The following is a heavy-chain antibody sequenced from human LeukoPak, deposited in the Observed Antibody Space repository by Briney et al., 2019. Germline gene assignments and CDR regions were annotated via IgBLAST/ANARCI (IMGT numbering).Heavy chain of an antibody. D-gene: IGHD1-1*01. CDR2: IRSKAYGETA. J-gene: IGHJ4*02. Sequence: GGSLRLSCTASGFTFGDYDMSWIRQAPGKGLEWVGFIRSKAYGETADYAASVKGRFTISRDDSKAIAYLQMNGLKTEDTAVYHCTRDRGAYNLYDYWGQGTLVTVSS. CDR3: TRDRGAYNLYDY. CDR1: GFTFGDYD. V-gene: IGHV3-49*03.